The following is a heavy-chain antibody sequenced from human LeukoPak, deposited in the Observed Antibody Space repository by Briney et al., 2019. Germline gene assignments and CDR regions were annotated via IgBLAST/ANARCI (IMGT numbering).Heavy chain of an antibody. CDR2: IYSGGST. D-gene: IGHD5-12*01. V-gene: IGHV3-53*01. CDR1: GFSVSSSY. Sequence: GGSLRLSCAASGFSVSSSYMSWVRQAPGKGLEWVSLIYSGGSTYYADSVKGRFIISRDNSQNALYLQMNSLRAEDTAIYYCAKDPGYSGYDYFDYWGQGTLVTVSS. J-gene: IGHJ4*02. CDR3: AKDPGYSGYDYFDY.